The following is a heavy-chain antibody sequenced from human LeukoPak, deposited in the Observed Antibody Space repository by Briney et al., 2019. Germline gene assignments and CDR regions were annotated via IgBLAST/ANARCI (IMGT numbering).Heavy chain of an antibody. D-gene: IGHD3-16*02. Sequence: ASVKVSCKASGYTFTSYGISWVRQAPGQGLEWMGWISAYNGNTNYAQKFQGRVTITRDTSASTAYMELSSLRSEDTAVYYCATAGPYDYVWGSYPPGGYWGQGTLVTVSS. CDR2: ISAYNGNT. CDR1: GYTFTSYG. V-gene: IGHV1-18*01. CDR3: ATAGPYDYVWGSYPPGGY. J-gene: IGHJ4*02.